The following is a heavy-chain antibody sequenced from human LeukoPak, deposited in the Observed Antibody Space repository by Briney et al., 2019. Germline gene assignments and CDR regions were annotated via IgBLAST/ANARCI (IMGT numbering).Heavy chain of an antibody. CDR3: ARARTGFGAFVSFDP. Sequence: SETLSLTCAVYGGSFSGYYWSWIRQPPGKGLEWIGEINHSGSTNYNPALKSRGIISVDTSKKQFSLMLSSVTAADTAVYYCARARTGFGAFVSFDPWGQGTLVTVSS. J-gene: IGHJ5*02. CDR1: GGSFSGYY. V-gene: IGHV4-34*01. CDR2: INHSGST. D-gene: IGHD3-10*01.